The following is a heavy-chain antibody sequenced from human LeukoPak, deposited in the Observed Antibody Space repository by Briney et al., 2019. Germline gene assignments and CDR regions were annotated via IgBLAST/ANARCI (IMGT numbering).Heavy chain of an antibody. CDR1: GYTFTSYA. J-gene: IGHJ6*02. D-gene: IGHD5-12*01. CDR2: INAGNGNT. V-gene: IGHV1-3*01. Sequence: GASVKVSCKASGYTFTSYAMHWVRQAPGQRLEWMGWINAGNGNTKYSQKFQGRVTITRDTSASTAYMELSSLRSEDTAVYYCARDRGGNDNYYYYYGMDVWGQGTTVTVFS. CDR3: ARDRGGNDNYYYYYGMDV.